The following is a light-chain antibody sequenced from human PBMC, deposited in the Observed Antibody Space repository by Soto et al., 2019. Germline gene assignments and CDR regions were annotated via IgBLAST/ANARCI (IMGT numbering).Light chain of an antibody. V-gene: IGKV3D-20*02. CDR1: QSVAGSS. Sequence: EIVLTQSPGTLSVSPGERATLSCRASQSVAGSSLAWYQQKPGQAPRLLIYGASSRATGVPDRFGGRGSGTDFTLTISSLEPEDSAVYYCQQRHMWPITFGQGTRLEIK. CDR2: GAS. CDR3: QQRHMWPIT. J-gene: IGKJ5*01.